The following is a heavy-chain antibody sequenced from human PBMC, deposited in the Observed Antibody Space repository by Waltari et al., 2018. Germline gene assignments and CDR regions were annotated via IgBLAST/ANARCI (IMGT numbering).Heavy chain of an antibody. V-gene: IGHV1-69*01. CDR1: GGTFSSYA. CDR3: ARSSEYDSSGYYQWVD. Sequence: QVQLVQSGAEVKKPGSSVKVSCRASGGTFSSYAISWVRQAPGQGLEWMGGVILIFGTANYAQKFQGRVTITADESTSTAYMELSSLRAEDTAVYYCARSSEYDSSGYYQWVDWGQGTLVTVSS. D-gene: IGHD3-22*01. CDR2: VILIFGTA. J-gene: IGHJ4*02.